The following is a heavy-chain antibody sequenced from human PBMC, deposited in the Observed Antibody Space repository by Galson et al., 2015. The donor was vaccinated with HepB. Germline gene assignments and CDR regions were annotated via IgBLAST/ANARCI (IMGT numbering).Heavy chain of an antibody. J-gene: IGHJ4*02. CDR1: GFTFSTYA. V-gene: IGHV3-23*01. D-gene: IGHD3-10*01. Sequence: SLRLSCAASGFTFSTYAMSWVRQAPGKGLEWVSSIGGTGVNTCYEDSVKGRFTISRDNSKNTLYLQMHSLRIEDTAVYYCAKDVESMLRGPHWGQGTLVTVSS. CDR2: IGGTGVNT. CDR3: AKDVESMLRGPH.